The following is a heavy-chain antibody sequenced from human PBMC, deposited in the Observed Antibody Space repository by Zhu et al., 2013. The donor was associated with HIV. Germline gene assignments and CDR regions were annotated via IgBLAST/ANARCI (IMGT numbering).Heavy chain of an antibody. CDR2: IIPIFGTP. CDR1: GGTFSSST. V-gene: IGHV1-69*06. D-gene: IGHD6-13*01. Sequence: QVQLVQSGAEVKKPGASVKISCKASGGTFSSSTLNWVRQAPGQGLEWMGGIIPIFGTPTYAQKFQGRVAISADKSTSTVYLEVSSLRSDDTAVYYCGSSTWYESPGYYGMDLWGQGTTVTVS. CDR3: GSSTWYESPGYYGMDL. J-gene: IGHJ6*02.